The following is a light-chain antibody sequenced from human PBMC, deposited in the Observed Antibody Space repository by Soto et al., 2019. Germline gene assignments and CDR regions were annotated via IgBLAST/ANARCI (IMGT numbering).Light chain of an antibody. CDR1: QSVSSY. CDR3: QKYENWPRT. CDR2: DAS. Sequence: IVLTQSPATLSLSPGERATLSCRASQSVSSYLAWYQQKPGQAPRLLIYDASNRATGIPARFSGSGSGTDFTLTISSLEPEDVATYYCQKYENWPRTFGQGTKVDIK. V-gene: IGKV3-11*01. J-gene: IGKJ1*01.